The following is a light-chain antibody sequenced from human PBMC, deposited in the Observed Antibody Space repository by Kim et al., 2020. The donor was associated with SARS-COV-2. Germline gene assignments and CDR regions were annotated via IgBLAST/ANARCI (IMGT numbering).Light chain of an antibody. Sequence: ASVGDRVTITCLASQSISIYLNWYQQKPGHAPKLLIYAASSLQSGVPSRFSGSGSGTDFTLTISSLQPEDFATYYCQQSYSTPLTFGGGTNVEI. V-gene: IGKV1-39*01. CDR1: QSISIY. CDR3: QQSYSTPLT. CDR2: AAS. J-gene: IGKJ4*01.